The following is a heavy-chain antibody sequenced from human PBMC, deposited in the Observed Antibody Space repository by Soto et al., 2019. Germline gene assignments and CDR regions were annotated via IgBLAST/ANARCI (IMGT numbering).Heavy chain of an antibody. Sequence: EVQLVESGGGLVQPGGSLRLSCAASGFTFSHYDMNWVRQSPGKGLEWVSYISSSVTTMYYADSVKGRFTISRDNAKNSIYLQMNSLRAEDTAVYYCARNSPDKNGNTVYYYYGMDVWRQGTTVTVSS. V-gene: IGHV3-48*03. J-gene: IGHJ6*02. CDR3: ARNSPDKNGNTVYYYYGMDV. CDR2: ISSSVTTM. CDR1: GFTFSHYD. D-gene: IGHD1-1*01.